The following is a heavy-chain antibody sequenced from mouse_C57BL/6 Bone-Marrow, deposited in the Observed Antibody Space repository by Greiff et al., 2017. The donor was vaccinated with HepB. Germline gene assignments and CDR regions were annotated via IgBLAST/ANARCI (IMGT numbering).Heavy chain of an antibody. CDR3: ARDQEITTVVAYYAMDY. CDR1: GFTFSSYA. J-gene: IGHJ4*01. D-gene: IGHD1-1*01. V-gene: IGHV5-4*01. CDR2: ISDGGSYT. Sequence: EVHLVESGGGLVKPGGSLKLSCAASGFTFSSYAMSWVRQTPEKRLEWVATISDGGSYTYYPDNVKGRFTISRDNAKNNLYLQMSHLKSEDTAMYYCARDQEITTVVAYYAMDYWGQGTSVTVSS.